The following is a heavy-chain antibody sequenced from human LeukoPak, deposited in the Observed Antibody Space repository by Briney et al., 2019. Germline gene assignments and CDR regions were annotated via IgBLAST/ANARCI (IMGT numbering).Heavy chain of an antibody. D-gene: IGHD3-16*02. V-gene: IGHV1-46*01. CDR2: INPSGGST. CDR3: GLGFGGVIDDDAFDI. J-gene: IGHJ3*02. Sequence: ASVKVSCKASGYTFTSYYMHWVRQAPGQGLEWMGIINPSGGSTSYAQKFQGRVTMTRDTSTSTVYMELSSLRSEDTAVYYCGLGFGGVIDDDAFDIWGQGTMVTVSS. CDR1: GYTFTSYY.